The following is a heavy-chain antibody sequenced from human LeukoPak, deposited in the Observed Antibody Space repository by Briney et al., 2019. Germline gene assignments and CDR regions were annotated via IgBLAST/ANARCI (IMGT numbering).Heavy chain of an antibody. V-gene: IGHV3-74*01. CDR3: ARDRGKRSKAFDI. J-gene: IGHJ3*02. D-gene: IGHD3-10*01. CDR1: GFTFSSTW. Sequence: GGSLRLSCAASGFTFSSTWMNWVRQGPGKGLEWVSRITSDGSSTIYADSVKGRFTISRDNAKNSLYLQMNSLRAEDTAVYYCARDRGKRSKAFDIWGQGTMVTVSS. CDR2: ITSDGSST.